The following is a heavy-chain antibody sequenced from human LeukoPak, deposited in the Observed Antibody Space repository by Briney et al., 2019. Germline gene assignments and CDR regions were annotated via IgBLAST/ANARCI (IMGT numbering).Heavy chain of an antibody. D-gene: IGHD6-19*01. CDR1: GFTVSSNY. V-gene: IGHV3-53*01. CDR3: ASGYSSGWYVFDY. J-gene: IGHJ4*02. Sequence: GGSLRLSCAASGFTVSSNYMSWVRQAPGKGLEWVSVIYSGGSTYYADSVKGRFTISRDNSKNTLYLQMNSLRAEDTAVYYCASGYSSGWYVFDYWGQGTLVTVSS. CDR2: IYSGGST.